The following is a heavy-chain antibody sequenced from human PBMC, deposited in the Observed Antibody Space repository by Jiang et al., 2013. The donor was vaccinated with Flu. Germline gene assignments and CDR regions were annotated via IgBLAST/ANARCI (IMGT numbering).Heavy chain of an antibody. D-gene: IGHD1-1*01. Sequence: SGAEVKKSGTSVKVSCKASGYRFASHFIHWLRQAPGQGLEWMGIINPSGGAPTYAQKFRGSVTMTTDPSTTTVYMEMSSLRSEDTAVYYCARETTVMKFDYWG. CDR2: INPSGGAP. CDR1: GYRFASHF. V-gene: IGHV1-46*01. J-gene: IGHJ4*01. CDR3: ARETTVMKFDY.